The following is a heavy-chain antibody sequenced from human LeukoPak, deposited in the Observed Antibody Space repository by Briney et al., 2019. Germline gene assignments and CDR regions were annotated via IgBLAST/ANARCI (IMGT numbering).Heavy chain of an antibody. CDR3: ARVGIVVVPAAYGWFDP. V-gene: IGHV1-18*01. Sequence: GASVKVSCKASGYTFTSYGISWVRQAPGQGLEWMGWISAYNGNTNYAQKLQGRVTMTTDTSTSTAYMELRSLRSGDTAVYYCARVGIVVVPAAYGWFDPWGQGTLVTVSS. CDR1: GYTFTSYG. CDR2: ISAYNGNT. J-gene: IGHJ5*02. D-gene: IGHD2-2*01.